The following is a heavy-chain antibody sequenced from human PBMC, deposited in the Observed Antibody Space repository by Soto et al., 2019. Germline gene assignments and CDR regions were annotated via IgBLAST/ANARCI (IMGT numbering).Heavy chain of an antibody. CDR3: ARELVMYSSGWYVNYYYYGMDV. CDR2: INHSGST. D-gene: IGHD6-19*01. J-gene: IGHJ6*02. V-gene: IGHV4-34*01. CDR1: GGSFSGYY. Sequence: SDTLSLTCAVYGGSFSGYYWSWIRQPPGKGLEWIGEINHSGSTNYNPSLKSRVTISVDTSKNQFSLKLSSVTAADTAVYYCARELVMYSSGWYVNYYYYGMDVWGQGTTVTVSS.